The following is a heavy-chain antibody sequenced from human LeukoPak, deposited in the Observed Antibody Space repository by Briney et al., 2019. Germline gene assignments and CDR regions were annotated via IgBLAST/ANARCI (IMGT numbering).Heavy chain of an antibody. V-gene: IGHV4-61*02. Sequence: SETLSLTCTVSGGSISSGGYYWSWIRQPAGKGPEWIGRIYTSGSTNYNPSLKSRVTISVDTSKNQFSLKLSSVTAADTAVYYCARGYDFWSGPTYFDYWGQGTLVTVSS. J-gene: IGHJ4*02. D-gene: IGHD3-3*01. CDR1: GGSISSGGYY. CDR3: ARGYDFWSGPTYFDY. CDR2: IYTSGST.